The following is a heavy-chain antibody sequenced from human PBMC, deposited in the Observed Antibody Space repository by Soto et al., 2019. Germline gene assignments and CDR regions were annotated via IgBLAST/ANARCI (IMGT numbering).Heavy chain of an antibody. CDR1: GYTFTSYY. J-gene: IGHJ4*02. CDR2: INPSGGST. D-gene: IGHD6-6*01. CDR3: ATSLAARREFDY. V-gene: IGHV1-46*03. Sequence: GASVKVSCKASGYTFTSYYMHWVRQAPGQGLEWMGIINPSGGSTSYAQKFQGRVTMTRDTSTSTVYMELSSLRSEDTAVYYCATSLAARREFDYWGQGTLVTVSS.